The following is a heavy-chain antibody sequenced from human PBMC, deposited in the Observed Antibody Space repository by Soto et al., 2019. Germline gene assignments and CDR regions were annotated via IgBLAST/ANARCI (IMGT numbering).Heavy chain of an antibody. Sequence: SETLSLTCTVSGGSIGSYYWSWIRQPPGKGLEWIGYIYYSGSTNYNPSLKSRVTISVDTSKNQFSLKLSSVTAADTAVYYCARYGAVAGPLEYWGQGTLVTVSS. D-gene: IGHD6-19*01. CDR1: GGSIGSYY. CDR3: ARYGAVAGPLEY. CDR2: IYYSGST. V-gene: IGHV4-59*08. J-gene: IGHJ4*02.